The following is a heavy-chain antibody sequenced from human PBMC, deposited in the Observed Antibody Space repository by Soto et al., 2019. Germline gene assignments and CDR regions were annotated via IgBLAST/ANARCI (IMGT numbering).Heavy chain of an antibody. CDR3: ARMSSGYSSGYDPENY. J-gene: IGHJ4*02. Sequence: TLSLPCAISGDSASSNSASWNLIRQSPSRGLEWLGRTYYRSKWYNDYAVSVKSRITINPDTSKNQFSLQLNSVTPEDTAVYYCARMSSGYSSGYDPENYWGKGTLVTV. CDR1: GDSASSNSAS. V-gene: IGHV6-1*01. CDR2: TYYRSKWYN. D-gene: IGHD6-19*01.